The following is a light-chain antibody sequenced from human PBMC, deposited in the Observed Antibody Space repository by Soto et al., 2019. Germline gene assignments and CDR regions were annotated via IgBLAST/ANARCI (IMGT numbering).Light chain of an antibody. CDR2: GAS. J-gene: IGKJ5*01. Sequence: EILSSQPPCTLSSSPGERATLSCRARQSVSSSYLAWYQQKPGQAPRLRIYGASSRATGIPDRFSGSGSGTDFTLTISRLEPEDFAVHYCQQRSNWPPITFGQGTRLE. CDR1: QSVSSSY. CDR3: QQRSNWPPIT. V-gene: IGKV3D-20*02.